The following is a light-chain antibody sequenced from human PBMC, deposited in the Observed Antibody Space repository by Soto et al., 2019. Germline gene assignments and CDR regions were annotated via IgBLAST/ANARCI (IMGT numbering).Light chain of an antibody. J-gene: IGKJ4*01. CDR2: DAS. CDR1: QSVSGRY. Sequence: EIVLTQSPGTLSLSPGERATLSCRASQSVSGRYLAWYQQKPGQAPRLLIYDASNRATGIPARFSGSGSGTDFTLTISSLEPEDFAVYCCQQRSNWPTFGGGTKVDIK. V-gene: IGKV3D-20*02. CDR3: QQRSNWPT.